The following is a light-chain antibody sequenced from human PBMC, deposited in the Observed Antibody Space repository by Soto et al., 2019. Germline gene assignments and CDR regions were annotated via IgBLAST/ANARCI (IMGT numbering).Light chain of an antibody. CDR1: QSLTSN. CDR3: QHYNSYSEA. CDR2: GAS. Sequence: EIVMTQSPATLSVSPGERATLSCRASQSLTSNLAWYQQKPGQAPRLLIYGASTRATGLPARFSGSGSGTEFTLTISSLQSEDFAVYYCQHYNSYSEAFGQGTKVELK. V-gene: IGKV3-15*01. J-gene: IGKJ1*01.